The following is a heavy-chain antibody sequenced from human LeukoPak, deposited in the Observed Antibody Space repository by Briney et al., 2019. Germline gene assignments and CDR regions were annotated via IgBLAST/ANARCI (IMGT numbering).Heavy chain of an antibody. CDR1: GYTFTAYG. V-gene: IGHV1-18*01. D-gene: IGHD3-22*01. CDR3: ARGFPPRRSYDSRGYYSYYFDY. J-gene: IGHJ4*02. Sequence: ASVKVSCKASGYTFTAYGIGWVRQAPGQGLEWMGWISAYNGYTNYAQNLQGRVIMTTDTSTSTAYMELRSLRSDDTAVYYCARGFPPRRSYDSRGYYSYYFDYWGQGTLVTASS. CDR2: ISAYNGYT.